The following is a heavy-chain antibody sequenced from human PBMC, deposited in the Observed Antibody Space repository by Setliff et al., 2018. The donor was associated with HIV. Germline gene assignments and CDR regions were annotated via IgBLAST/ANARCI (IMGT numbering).Heavy chain of an antibody. Sequence: GGSLRLSCAASGFTFSIYSMNWVRQAPGKGLEWVSYISSGSSTIYYADSVKGRFTISRDNAKNSLYLQMNSLRAEDTAMYYCARSPIRMRYFDYWGQGALVTVSS. CDR3: ARSPIRMRYFDY. V-gene: IGHV3-48*01. D-gene: IGHD2-8*01. J-gene: IGHJ4*02. CDR1: GFTFSIYS. CDR2: ISSGSSTI.